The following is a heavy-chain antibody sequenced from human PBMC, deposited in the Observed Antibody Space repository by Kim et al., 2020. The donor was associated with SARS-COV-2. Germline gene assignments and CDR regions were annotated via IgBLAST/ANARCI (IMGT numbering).Heavy chain of an antibody. CDR3: ARGRGPRFLEWPRLSYYFDY. J-gene: IGHJ4*02. D-gene: IGHD3-3*01. Sequence: RVTISVDTSKNQFSLKLSSVTAADTAVYYCARGRGPRFLEWPRLSYYFDYWGQGTLVTVSS. V-gene: IGHV4-31*02.